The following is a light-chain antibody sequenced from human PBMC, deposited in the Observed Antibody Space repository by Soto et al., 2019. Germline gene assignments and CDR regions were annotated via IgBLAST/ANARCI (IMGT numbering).Light chain of an antibody. CDR2: GAS. V-gene: IGKV3-20*01. Sequence: EIVLTQSPGTLSLSPGERATLSCRASQSVSSNYLAWYQQKPGQAPRLLIYGASNRATGIPDRFSGSGSEKDLTLTISKLEPEDIVVYYCQKYGSSPITFGQGTRLEIK. J-gene: IGKJ5*01. CDR3: QKYGSSPIT. CDR1: QSVSSNY.